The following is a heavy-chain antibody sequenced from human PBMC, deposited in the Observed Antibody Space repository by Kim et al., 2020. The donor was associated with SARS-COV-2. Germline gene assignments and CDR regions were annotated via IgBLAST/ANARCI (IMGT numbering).Heavy chain of an antibody. V-gene: IGHV4-34*01. D-gene: IGHD3-3*02. J-gene: IGHJ6*04. CDR3: AREHFFLGYNV. CDR2: INHSGST. Sequence: SETLSLTCAVYGGSFSGYYWSWIRQPPGKGLEWIGEINHSGSTNYNPSLKSRVTISVDTSKNQFSLKLSSVTAADTAVYYCAREHFFLGYNVWGKGTTVTVSS. CDR1: GGSFSGYY.